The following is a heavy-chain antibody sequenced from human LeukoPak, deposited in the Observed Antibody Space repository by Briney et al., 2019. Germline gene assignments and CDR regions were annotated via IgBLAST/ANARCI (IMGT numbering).Heavy chain of an antibody. CDR1: GFSFSTYS. V-gene: IGHV3-20*04. J-gene: IGHJ4*02. CDR2: INWNGGST. CDR3: ARRTSGGSYQFDY. Sequence: PGGSLRLSCAASGFSFSTYSMNWVRQAPGKGLEWVSGINWNGGSTGYADSVKGRFTISRDNAKNSLYLQMNSLRAEDTALYYCARRTSGGSYQFDYWGQGTLVTVSS. D-gene: IGHD1-26*01.